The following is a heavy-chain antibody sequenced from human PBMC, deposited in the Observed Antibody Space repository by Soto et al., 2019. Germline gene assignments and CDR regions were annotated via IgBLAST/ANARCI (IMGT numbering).Heavy chain of an antibody. V-gene: IGHV3-11*01. Sequence: GGSLRLSCAASGFTFSDYYMSWIRQAPGKGLEWVSYISSSGSTIYYADSVKGRFTISRDNAKNTLYLQMNSLRAEDTAVYYCARDRFWSGYYNFDYWGQGTLVTVSS. D-gene: IGHD3-3*01. CDR1: GFTFSDYY. CDR2: ISSSGSTI. CDR3: ARDRFWSGYYNFDY. J-gene: IGHJ4*02.